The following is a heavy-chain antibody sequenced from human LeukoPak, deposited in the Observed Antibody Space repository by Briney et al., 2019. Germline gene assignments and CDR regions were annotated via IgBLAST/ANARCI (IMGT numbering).Heavy chain of an antibody. CDR2: IYTGGGT. D-gene: IGHD2-21*02. CDR3: ARGQAYCGADCYSD. CDR1: GFSISHYY. J-gene: IGHJ4*02. Sequence: GGSLRLSCAASGFSISHYYMTWVRQTPGKGLDWVSVIYTGGGTNYGDSVKGRFTISTDNSKNTLYLQMNSLRADDTAIYYCARGQAYCGADCYSDWGQGTLVTVSS. V-gene: IGHV3-66*01.